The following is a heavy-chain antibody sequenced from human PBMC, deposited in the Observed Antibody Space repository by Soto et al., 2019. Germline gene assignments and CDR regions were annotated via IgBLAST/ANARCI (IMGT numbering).Heavy chain of an antibody. CDR1: AFPFSTYA. J-gene: IGHJ6*02. D-gene: IGHD2-2*01. CDR3: AKLTKYSSSWHRNYYYYYGMDL. Sequence: QLFESGGGLVQPGGSLRLSCAASAFPFSTYAMSWVRRAPGKGLEWVSIISVSGGSTYSADSVKGRFTISRDNSKNTLYLQMDSLRADDTAVYYCAKLTKYSSSWHRNYYYYYGMDLWGQGTTVTVS. CDR2: ISVSGGST. V-gene: IGHV3-23*01.